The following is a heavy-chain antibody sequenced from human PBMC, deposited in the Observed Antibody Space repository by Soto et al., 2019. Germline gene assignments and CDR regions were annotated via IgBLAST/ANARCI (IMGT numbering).Heavy chain of an antibody. V-gene: IGHV3-66*01. Sequence: GGSLRLSCAASGFTFSTYWMSWVRQAPGKGLEWVSVIYSGGSTYYADSVKGRFTISRDNSKNTLYLQMNSLRAEDTAVYYCAREGSRCFFAMFAFDIWGQGTMVPVSS. D-gene: IGHD3-10*01. CDR1: GFTFSTYW. CDR3: AREGSRCFFAMFAFDI. CDR2: IYSGGST. J-gene: IGHJ3*02.